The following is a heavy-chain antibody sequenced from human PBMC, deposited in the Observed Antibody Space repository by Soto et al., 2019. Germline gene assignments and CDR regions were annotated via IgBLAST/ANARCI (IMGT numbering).Heavy chain of an antibody. CDR1: GYTFTGYY. D-gene: IGHD2-2*01. CDR3: ARGVPAAQANFDY. V-gene: IGHV1-2*04. Sequence: GPSVKVSCKASGYTFTGYYMHWVRQAPGQGLEWMGWINPNSGGTNYAQKFQGWVTMTRDTSISTAYMELSRLRSDDTAVYYCARGVPAAQANFDYWGQGNLVTVSS. CDR2: INPNSGGT. J-gene: IGHJ4*02.